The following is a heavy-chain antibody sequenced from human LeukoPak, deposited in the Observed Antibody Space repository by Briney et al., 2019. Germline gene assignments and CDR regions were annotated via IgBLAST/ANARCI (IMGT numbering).Heavy chain of an antibody. J-gene: IGHJ4*02. D-gene: IGHD5-24*01. Sequence: SVKVSCKASGGTFSSYAISWVRQAPGQGLEWMGGIIPIFGTANYAQKFQGRVTITADESMSTAYMELSSLRSEDTAVYYCARIRGDGYNYGMVYFDYRGQGTLVTVSS. CDR3: ARIRGDGYNYGMVYFDY. V-gene: IGHV1-69*13. CDR1: GGTFSSYA. CDR2: IIPIFGTA.